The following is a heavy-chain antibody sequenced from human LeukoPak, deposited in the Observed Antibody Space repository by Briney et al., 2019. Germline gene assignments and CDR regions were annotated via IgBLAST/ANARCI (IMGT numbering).Heavy chain of an antibody. J-gene: IGHJ4*02. CDR3: ARDWDVVVPAAIEGTDY. D-gene: IGHD2-2*02. CDR2: IIPIFGTA. Sequence: ASVKVSCKASGGTFSSYAISWVRQAPGQGLEWMGGIIPIFGTANYAQKFQGRVTITADESTSTAYMELSSLRSEDTAVYYCARDWDVVVPAAIEGTDYWGQGTLVTVSS. V-gene: IGHV1-69*13. CDR1: GGTFSSYA.